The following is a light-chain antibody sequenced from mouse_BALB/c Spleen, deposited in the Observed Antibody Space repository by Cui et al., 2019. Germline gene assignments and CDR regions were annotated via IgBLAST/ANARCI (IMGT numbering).Light chain of an antibody. Sequence: DIMMTQSHKFMSTSVGDRVSITCKASQDVGTAVAWYQQKPGESPKLLIYWASTLHTGVPDRFTGSGSGTDFTLTISNVQSEDLADYFCQQYSSYPLTFGAGTKLELK. V-gene: IGKV6-23*01. CDR3: QQYSSYPLT. CDR2: WAS. CDR1: QDVGTA. J-gene: IGKJ5*01.